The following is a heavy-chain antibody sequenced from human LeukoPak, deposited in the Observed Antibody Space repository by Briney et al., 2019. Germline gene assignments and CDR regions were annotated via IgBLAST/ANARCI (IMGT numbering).Heavy chain of an antibody. V-gene: IGHV3-23*01. J-gene: IGHJ6*03. D-gene: IGHD1-26*01. CDR2: ISGSGENT. Sequence: PGGSLRLSCQASGFTSRSYAMSWVRQAPGKGLEWVSGISGSGENTYYADSVKGRFTISRDNSKNTLYLQMNSLRAEDTAIYYCAKCMGATYYYYYMDVWGKGITVTVSS. CDR3: AKCMGATYYYYYMDV. CDR1: GFTSRSYA.